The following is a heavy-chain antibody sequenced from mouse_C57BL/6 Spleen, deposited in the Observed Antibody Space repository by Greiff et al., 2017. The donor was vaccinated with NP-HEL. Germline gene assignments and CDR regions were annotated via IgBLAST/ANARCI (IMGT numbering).Heavy chain of an antibody. CDR2: IWRGGST. Sequence: VQLQQSGPGLVQPSQSLSITCTVSGFSLTSYGVHWVRQSPGKGLEWLGVIWRGGSTDYNAAFMSRLSITKDNSKSQVFFKMNSLQADDTAIYYCAKNSPLGEYYFDYWGQGTTLTVSS. J-gene: IGHJ2*01. V-gene: IGHV2-5*01. D-gene: IGHD3-3*01. CDR3: AKNSPLGEYYFDY. CDR1: GFSLTSYG.